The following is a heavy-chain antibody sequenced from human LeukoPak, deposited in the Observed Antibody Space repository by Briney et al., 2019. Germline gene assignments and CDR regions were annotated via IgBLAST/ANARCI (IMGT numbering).Heavy chain of an antibody. D-gene: IGHD3-10*01. Sequence: SETLSLTCAVSGASIITGSPYWGWIRQSPGKGPEWIGTVYYSGSIYYNPSPKSRVTLSVDTSKNQFSLRLTSVSASDTAVYYCARHRGSGSSSIPFDYWGQGTLVTVSS. CDR1: GASIITGSPY. J-gene: IGHJ4*02. CDR2: VYYSGSI. V-gene: IGHV4-39*01. CDR3: ARHRGSGSSSIPFDY.